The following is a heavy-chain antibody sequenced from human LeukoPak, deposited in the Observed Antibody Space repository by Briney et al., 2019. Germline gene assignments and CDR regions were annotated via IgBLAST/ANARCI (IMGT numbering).Heavy chain of an antibody. CDR1: GFTFSSYE. V-gene: IGHV3-48*03. D-gene: IGHD3-9*01. CDR2: ISSSGSTI. CDR3: AREGYDILTGEYYFDY. J-gene: IGHJ4*02. Sequence: PGGSLRLSCAASGFTFSSYEMNWVRQAPGKGLEWVSYISSSGSTIYYADSVKGRFTISRDNAKNSLYPQMNSLRAEDTALYHCAREGYDILTGEYYFDYWGQGTLVTVSS.